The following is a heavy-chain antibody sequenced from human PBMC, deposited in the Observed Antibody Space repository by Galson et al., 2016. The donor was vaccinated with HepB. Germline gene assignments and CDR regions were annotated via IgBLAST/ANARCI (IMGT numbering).Heavy chain of an antibody. J-gene: IGHJ6*02. D-gene: IGHD5-18*01. Sequence: SETLSLTCTVSGGSIGSSSYYWGWIRQPPGKGLEWIGSIYYSGSTYYNPSLQSRVTISVDTSKNQLSLKMSSVTAADTAWYYCARRFRYTYGPPYGMDVWGQGTTVTVSS. V-gene: IGHV4-39*01. CDR1: GGSIGSSSYY. CDR2: IYYSGST. CDR3: ARRFRYTYGPPYGMDV.